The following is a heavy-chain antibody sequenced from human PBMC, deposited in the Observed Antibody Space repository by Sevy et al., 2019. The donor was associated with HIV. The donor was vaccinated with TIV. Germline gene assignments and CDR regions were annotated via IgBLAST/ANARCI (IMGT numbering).Heavy chain of an antibody. D-gene: IGHD3-9*01. V-gene: IGHV4-61*01. CDR3: ARDQYYDILTGLYAIDV. CDR1: AMSVSSANDY. J-gene: IGHJ6*02. Sequence: SETLSLTCSVSAMSVSSANDYWTWIRQPPGKGLEWIGHVFYFGSTNYYPSLKSRVTISLDTSKRQFSLKLTSVTAADTAVYYCARDQYYDILTGLYAIDVWGQGTTVTVSS. CDR2: VFYFGST.